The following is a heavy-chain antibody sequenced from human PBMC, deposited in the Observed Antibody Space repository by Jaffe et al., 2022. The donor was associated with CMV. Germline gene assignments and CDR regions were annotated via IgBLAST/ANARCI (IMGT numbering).Heavy chain of an antibody. CDR1: GFTFGTHA. CDR2: ISYDGRTQ. V-gene: IGHV3-30*18. CDR3: AKAEAPRVTTGVGFDF. Sequence: QVHVVESGGGVVQPGRSLRLSCAASGFTFGTHAMQWVRQAPSKGLEWVAIISYDGRTQHYAESVKGRFTISRDNSQNTVSLQMDSLRPEDTAVYYCAKAEAPRVTTGVGFDFWGRGTLVTVSS. J-gene: IGHJ4*02. D-gene: IGHD4-17*01.